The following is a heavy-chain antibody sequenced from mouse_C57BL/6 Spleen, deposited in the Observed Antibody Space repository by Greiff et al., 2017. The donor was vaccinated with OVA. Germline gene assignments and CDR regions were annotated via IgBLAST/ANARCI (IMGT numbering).Heavy chain of an antibody. CDR3: ARGAGGYFDY. CDR2: ISNLAYSI. CDR1: GFTFSDYG. D-gene: IGHD1-1*02. J-gene: IGHJ2*01. V-gene: IGHV5-15*01. Sequence: EVMLVESGGGLVQPGGSLKLSCAASGFTFSDYGMAWVRQAPRKGPEWVAFISNLAYSIYYADTVTGRFTLSRENAKNTLYLEMSSLRSEDTAMYYCARGAGGYFDYWGQGTTLTVSS.